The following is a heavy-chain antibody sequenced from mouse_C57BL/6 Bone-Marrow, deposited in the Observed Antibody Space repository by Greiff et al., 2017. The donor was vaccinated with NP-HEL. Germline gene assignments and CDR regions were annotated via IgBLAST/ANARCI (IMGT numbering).Heavy chain of an antibody. J-gene: IGHJ3*01. Sequence: DVKLQESGPVLVKPGASVKMSCKASGYTFTDYYMNWVKQSHGKSLEWIGVINPYNGGTSYNQKFKGKATLTVDKSSSTAYMELNSLTSEDSAVYYCARDRWLLHFAYWGQGTLVTVSA. CDR3: ARDRWLLHFAY. V-gene: IGHV1-19*01. CDR2: INPYNGGT. D-gene: IGHD2-3*01. CDR1: GYTFTDYY.